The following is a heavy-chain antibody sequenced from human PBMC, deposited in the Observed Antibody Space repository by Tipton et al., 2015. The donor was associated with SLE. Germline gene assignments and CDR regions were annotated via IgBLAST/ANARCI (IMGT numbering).Heavy chain of an antibody. CDR2: IYYSGST. V-gene: IGHV4-31*03. D-gene: IGHD6-13*01. CDR3: ARDFQSPSLYSSSSEVNWFDP. CDR1: GGSISSGGYY. Sequence: TLSLTCTVSGGSISSGGYYWSWIRQHPGKGLEWIGYIYYSGSTYYNPSLKSRVTISVDTSKNQFSLKLSSVTAADTAVYYCARDFQSPSLYSSSSEVNWFDPWGQGTLVTVSS. J-gene: IGHJ5*02.